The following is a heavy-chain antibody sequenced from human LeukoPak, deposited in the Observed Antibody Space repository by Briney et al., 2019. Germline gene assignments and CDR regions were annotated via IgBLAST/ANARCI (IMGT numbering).Heavy chain of an antibody. J-gene: IGHJ4*02. CDR1: GFTFGDYA. V-gene: IGHV3-49*04. CDR3: TRDQTPYY. CDR2: IRSEAYGGTP. Sequence: GGSLRLSCTASGFTFGDYAMTWVRQAPGKGLEWVGFIRSEAYGGTPEYAASVKGRFTISRDDSKSIAYLQMNSLKTEDTAVYYCTRDQTPYYWGQGTLVTVSS.